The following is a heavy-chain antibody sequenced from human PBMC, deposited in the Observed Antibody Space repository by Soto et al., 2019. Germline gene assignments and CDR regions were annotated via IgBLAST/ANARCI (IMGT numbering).Heavy chain of an antibody. CDR1: GFSLSTSGVG. J-gene: IGHJ4*02. V-gene: IGHV2-5*02. CDR2: IYCDDDK. CDR3: AHSLGASNYGQYEPINSFDY. Sequence: QITLKESGPTLVKPTQTLTLTCTFSGFSLSTSGVGVGWIRQPPGTGIGWLALIYCDDDKRYSPSLKSRHTTTKDASKNQVDLTMTNLYPVDTATYSCAHSLGASNYGQYEPINSFDYWGQGPLVTVSS. D-gene: IGHD4-17*01.